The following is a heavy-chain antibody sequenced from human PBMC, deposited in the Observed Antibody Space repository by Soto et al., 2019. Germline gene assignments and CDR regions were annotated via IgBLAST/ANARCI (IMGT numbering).Heavy chain of an antibody. CDR1: GFTFSNFG. CDR3: AKDAVVVVPAAIWDSSGELDY. J-gene: IGHJ4*02. V-gene: IGHV3-30*18. Sequence: GGSLRLSCEASGFTFSNFGMNWVRQAPGKGLEWVAVISYDGSNKYYADSVKGRFTISRDNSKNTLYLQMNSLRAEDTAVYYCAKDAVVVVPAAIWDSSGELDYWGQATLLTVSS. CDR2: ISYDGSNK. D-gene: IGHD2-2*01.